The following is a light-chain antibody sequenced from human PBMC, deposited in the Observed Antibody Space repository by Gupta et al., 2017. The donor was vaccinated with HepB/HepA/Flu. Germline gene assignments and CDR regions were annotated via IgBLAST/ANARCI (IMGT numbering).Light chain of an antibody. CDR2: AAS. V-gene: IGKV1-39*01. Sequence: IQMTQSPSSLSASVGDRVTITCRASQSISSYLNWYQQKPGKAPKLLIYAASSLQSGVPSRFSGSGSGTDFTLTISSLQPEDFATYYCQQSYSTRWTFGQGTKVEIK. CDR3: QQSYSTRWT. J-gene: IGKJ1*01. CDR1: QSISSY.